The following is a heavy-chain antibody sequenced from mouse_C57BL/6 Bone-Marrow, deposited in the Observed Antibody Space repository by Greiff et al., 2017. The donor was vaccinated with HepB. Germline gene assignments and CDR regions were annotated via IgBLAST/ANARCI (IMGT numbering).Heavy chain of an antibody. V-gene: IGHV1-81*01. CDR2: IYPRSGNT. CDR1: GYTFTSYG. CDR3: AGVITTVVATGDY. J-gene: IGHJ2*01. D-gene: IGHD1-1*01. Sequence: VQVVESGAELARPGASVKLSCKASGYTFTSYGISWVKQRTGQGLEWIGEIYPRSGNTYYNEKFKGKATLTADKSSSTAYMELRSLTSEDSAVYVCAGVITTVVATGDYWGQGTTLTVSS.